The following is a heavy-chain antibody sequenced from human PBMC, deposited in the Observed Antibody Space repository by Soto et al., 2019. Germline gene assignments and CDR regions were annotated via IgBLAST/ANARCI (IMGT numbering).Heavy chain of an antibody. CDR1: GFTFSSYG. V-gene: IGHV3-33*01. CDR2: IWYDGSNK. CDR3: ARGHTYYYDSSGYYPGSVFDY. Sequence: ESGGGVVQPGRSLRLSCAASGFTFSSYGMHWVRQAPGKGLEWVAVIWYDGSNKYYADSVKGRFTISRDNSKNTLYLQMNSLRAEDTAVYYCARGHTYYYDSSGYYPGSVFDYWGQGTLVTVSS. D-gene: IGHD3-22*01. J-gene: IGHJ4*02.